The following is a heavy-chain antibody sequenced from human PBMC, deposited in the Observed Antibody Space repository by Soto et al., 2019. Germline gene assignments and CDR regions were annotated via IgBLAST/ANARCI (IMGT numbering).Heavy chain of an antibody. D-gene: IGHD3-10*01. J-gene: IGHJ2*01. CDR3: ARGRGDGYNQHWYFDL. Sequence: QVHLQQWGAGLLKPSQTLSLTCAVYGGSFSGYYWSWIRQPPGKGLEWSGEINHSGSTNYNPSLKSRVSISVGTSNNQSSLKLSSVTAADTAVYYCARGRGDGYNQHWYFDLWGRGTLVTVSS. V-gene: IGHV4-34*01. CDR2: INHSGST. CDR1: GGSFSGYY.